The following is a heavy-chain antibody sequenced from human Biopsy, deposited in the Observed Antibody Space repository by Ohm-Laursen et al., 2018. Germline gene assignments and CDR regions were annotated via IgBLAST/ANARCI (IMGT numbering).Heavy chain of an antibody. D-gene: IGHD1/OR15-1a*01. CDR2: ISSGSSPI. V-gene: IGHV3-48*01. Sequence: SLRLSCAASRFTFSSDAMSWVRQAPGKGLEWVSFISSGSSPIYYADSVKGRFTISRDDAKNSLYLQMNSLRAEDTAVYYCARGRTGGWGQGTLVTVSS. CDR3: ARGRTGG. CDR1: RFTFSSDA. J-gene: IGHJ4*02.